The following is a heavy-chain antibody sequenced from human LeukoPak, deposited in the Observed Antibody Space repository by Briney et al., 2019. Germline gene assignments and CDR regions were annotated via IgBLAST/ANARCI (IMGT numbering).Heavy chain of an antibody. J-gene: IGHJ4*02. Sequence: GGSLRLSCAASGFPFSDYYMSWIRQAPGKGLEWVSYISSSGSTIYYADSVKGRFTISRDNAKNSLYLQMNSLRAEDTAVYYCARSPGSGSYYNAIDYWGQGTLVTVSS. V-gene: IGHV3-11*04. D-gene: IGHD3-10*01. CDR2: ISSSGSTI. CDR3: ARSPGSGSYYNAIDY. CDR1: GFPFSDYY.